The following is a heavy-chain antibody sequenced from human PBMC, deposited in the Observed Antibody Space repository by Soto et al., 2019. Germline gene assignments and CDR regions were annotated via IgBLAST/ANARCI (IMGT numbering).Heavy chain of an antibody. CDR2: IIPIFGTA. V-gene: IGHV1-69*13. Sequence: SVKVSCKASGGTFSSYAISWVRQAPGQGLEWMGGIIPIFGTANYAQKFQGRVTITADESTSTAYMELSSLRSEDTDVYYCARDWAYYDFWSGYPALRYYYGMDVWGQGTTVTVSS. J-gene: IGHJ6*02. CDR1: GGTFSSYA. CDR3: ARDWAYYDFWSGYPALRYYYGMDV. D-gene: IGHD3-3*01.